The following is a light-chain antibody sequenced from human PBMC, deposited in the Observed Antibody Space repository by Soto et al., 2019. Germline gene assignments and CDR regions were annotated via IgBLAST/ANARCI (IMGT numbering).Light chain of an antibody. V-gene: IGLV2-14*01. CDR3: YSYRGYYTRV. J-gene: IGLJ1*01. CDR1: TSDIGTYSY. CDR2: EVS. Sequence: QSALTQPASVSGSPGQSITISCTGTTSDIGTYSYVSWYQQHAGKAPKLLIYEVSRRPSGVSNRFSGSKSGDTASLTISGHQAEDEADYYCYSYRGYYTRVFGTGTKVTVL.